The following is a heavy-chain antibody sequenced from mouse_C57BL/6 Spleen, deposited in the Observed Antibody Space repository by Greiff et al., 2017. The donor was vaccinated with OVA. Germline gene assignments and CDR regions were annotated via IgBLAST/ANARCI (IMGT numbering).Heavy chain of an antibody. CDR2: ISLKSDNYAT. V-gene: IGHV6-3*01. CDR3: SGGNWASFDY. D-gene: IGHD4-1*02. Sequence: EVKLVESGGGLVQPGGSMKLSCVASGFTFSNYWMNWVRQSPEKGLEWVAQISLKSDNYATHYTESVKGRFTISRDDSKSSVYLQMNNLRGEDTGIYYGSGGNWASFDYWGQGTTLTVSS. CDR1: GFTFSNYW. J-gene: IGHJ2*01.